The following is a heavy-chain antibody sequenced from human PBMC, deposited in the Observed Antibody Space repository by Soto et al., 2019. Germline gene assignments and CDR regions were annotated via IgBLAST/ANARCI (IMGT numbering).Heavy chain of an antibody. CDR1: GFTFSNYG. J-gene: IGHJ4*02. CDR3: ARGNYGASGIDY. V-gene: IGHV3-33*01. CDR2: IWYDGNNK. D-gene: IGHD1-7*01. Sequence: GGSLRLSCEGSGFTFSNYGIHWVRQAPGMGLDWVAVIWYDGNNKYYSESVKGRFTISRDNSKNTVFLEMSSLRAEDTAVYYCARGNYGASGIDYWGPGALVTVSS.